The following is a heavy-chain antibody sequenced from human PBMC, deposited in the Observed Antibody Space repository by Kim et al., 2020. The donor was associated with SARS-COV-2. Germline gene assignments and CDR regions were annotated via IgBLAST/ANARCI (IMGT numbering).Heavy chain of an antibody. CDR3: AKVLSGSSGWYAADLPLRYGDGRDD. CDR2: ISGSGGTT. CDR1: GFTFSSYA. Sequence: GGSLRLSCAASGFTFSSYAMSWVRQAPGKGLEWVSTISGSGGTTYYVDSVKGRFTISRDNSNNSLYLQMNSLRAEDTAVYYCAKVLSGSSGWYAADLPLRYGDGRDDWGQGSTVTVSS. J-gene: IGHJ6*01. V-gene: IGHV3-23*01. D-gene: IGHD6-19*01.